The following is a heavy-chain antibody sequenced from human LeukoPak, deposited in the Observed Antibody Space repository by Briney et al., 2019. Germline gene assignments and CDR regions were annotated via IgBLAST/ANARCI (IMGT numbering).Heavy chain of an antibody. D-gene: IGHD3-10*01. J-gene: IGHJ4*02. Sequence: SQTLSLTCAISGDSVSSNGAAWNWLTQSPSRGLEWLGRTYYRSKLYNDFAVSVESRVTINPDASKTQFSLQLHSVTPEDTAVYYCARDKRGDSAFDYWGQGTLVTVSS. CDR1: GDSVSSNGAA. CDR3: ARDKRGDSAFDY. CDR2: TYYRSKLYN. V-gene: IGHV6-1*01.